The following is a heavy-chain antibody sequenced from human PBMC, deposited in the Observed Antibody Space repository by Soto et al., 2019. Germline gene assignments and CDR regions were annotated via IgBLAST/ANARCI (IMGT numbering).Heavy chain of an antibody. D-gene: IGHD5-12*01. Sequence: PSETLSLTFAVYGGSFSGYYWSCIRQPPGKGPEWLGEINHSGSTKYNVSLKSRVTISVDTSKNQFSLKLSSVTAADTAVYYCARGRQSVSGYDRFWDYWGHGTLVTVS. CDR2: INHSGST. J-gene: IGHJ4*01. CDR1: GGSFSGYY. CDR3: ARGRQSVSGYDRFWDY. V-gene: IGHV4-34*01.